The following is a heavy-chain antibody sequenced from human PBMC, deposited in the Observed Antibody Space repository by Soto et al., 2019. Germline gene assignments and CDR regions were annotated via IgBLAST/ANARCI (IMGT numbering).Heavy chain of an antibody. CDR3: ARGLISSSWTDYGMDV. Sequence: PSETLSLTCTVSGGSISSYYCSWIRQPPGKGLEWIGYIYYSGSTNYNPSLKSRVTISVDTSKNQFSLKLSSVTAADTAVYYCARGLISSSWTDYGMDVWGQGTTVTVSS. V-gene: IGHV4-59*01. CDR1: GGSISSYY. J-gene: IGHJ6*02. D-gene: IGHD6-13*01. CDR2: IYYSGST.